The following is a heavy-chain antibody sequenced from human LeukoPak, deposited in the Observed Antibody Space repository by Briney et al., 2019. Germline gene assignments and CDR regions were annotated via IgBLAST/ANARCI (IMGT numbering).Heavy chain of an antibody. CDR2: IYYSGST. Sequence: PGGSLRLSCAASGFTFSNYWMTWVRQAPGKGLEWIGSIYYSGSTYYNPSLKSRVTISLDTSKNQFSLKLSSVTAADTAVYYCARGEAGTTTDFDYWGQGTLVTVSS. CDR1: GFTFSNYW. J-gene: IGHJ4*02. CDR3: ARGEAGTTTDFDY. V-gene: IGHV4-39*07. D-gene: IGHD1-26*01.